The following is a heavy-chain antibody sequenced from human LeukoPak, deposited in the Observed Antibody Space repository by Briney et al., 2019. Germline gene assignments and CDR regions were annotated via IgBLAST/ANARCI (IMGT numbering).Heavy chain of an antibody. D-gene: IGHD6-13*01. Sequence: GGSLRLSCAASGFTFSSYSMNWVRQAPGKGLEWVSSISSSSSYIYYADSVKGRFTISRDNAKNSLYLQMNSLRAEDTAVYYCARDRRKAAAAPGPNWFDPWGQGTLVTVSS. CDR1: GFTFSSYS. V-gene: IGHV3-21*01. J-gene: IGHJ5*02. CDR3: ARDRRKAAAAPGPNWFDP. CDR2: ISSSSSYI.